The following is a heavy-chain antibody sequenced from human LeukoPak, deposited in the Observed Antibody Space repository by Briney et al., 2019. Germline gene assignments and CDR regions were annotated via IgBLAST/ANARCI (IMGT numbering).Heavy chain of an antibody. CDR1: GFSLSSYA. Sequence: GGSLRLSCLVSGFSLSSYAMHWVRQAPGEGLEYVSSISSDGGSTFYADSVKGRFTISRDNSKNTLSLQMSSLRTEDTAVYYCARGGWFIVDYWGQGTLVTVSS. J-gene: IGHJ4*02. D-gene: IGHD3-10*01. CDR2: ISSDGGST. V-gene: IGHV3-64D*06. CDR3: ARGGWFIVDY.